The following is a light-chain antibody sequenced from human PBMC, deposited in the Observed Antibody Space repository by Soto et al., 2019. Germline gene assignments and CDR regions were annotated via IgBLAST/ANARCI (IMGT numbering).Light chain of an antibody. CDR1: QSISSY. Sequence: DIQMTQSPSSLSASVGDRVTITCRASQSISSYLNWYQQKPGKAPKLLIYAASSLQSGVPSRFSGSGSGTDFTLTISSLQPEDFAPYYCQQSYSTPRFTFGHGTKVDIK. V-gene: IGKV1-39*01. CDR3: QQSYSTPRFT. CDR2: AAS. J-gene: IGKJ3*01.